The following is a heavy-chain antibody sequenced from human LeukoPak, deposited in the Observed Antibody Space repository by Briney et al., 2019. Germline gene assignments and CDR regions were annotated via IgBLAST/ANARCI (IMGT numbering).Heavy chain of an antibody. Sequence: PGGSLRLSCAAPGFTFSSYSMNWVRQAPGKGLEWVSSISGSSGYIYYAESVKGRFTISRDNAKNSLYLQMNSLRDEDTAVYYCARFGPSDYWGQGTLVTVSS. CDR2: ISGSSGYI. V-gene: IGHV3-21*01. J-gene: IGHJ4*02. D-gene: IGHD3-10*01. CDR3: ARFGPSDY. CDR1: GFTFSSYS.